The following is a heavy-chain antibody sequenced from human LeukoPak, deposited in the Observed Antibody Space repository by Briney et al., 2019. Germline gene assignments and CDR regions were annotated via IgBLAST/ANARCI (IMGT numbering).Heavy chain of an antibody. V-gene: IGHV3-21*01. CDR3: ARDRDYGDYSGAFDI. J-gene: IGHJ3*02. Sequence: GGSLRLSCAASGFTFSSYSMNWVRQAPGKGLEWVLSIISSSSYIYYADSVKGRFTISRDNAKNSLYLQMNSLRAEDTAVYYCARDRDYGDYSGAFDIWGQGTMVTVSS. CDR1: GFTFSSYS. D-gene: IGHD4-17*01. CDR2: IISSSSYI.